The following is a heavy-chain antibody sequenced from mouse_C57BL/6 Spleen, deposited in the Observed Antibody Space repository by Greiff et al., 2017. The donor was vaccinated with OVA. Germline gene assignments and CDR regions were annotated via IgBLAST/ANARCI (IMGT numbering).Heavy chain of an antibody. CDR3: ARDADDYDGYWYFDV. CDR2: SRNKANDYTT. Sequence: EVKLMESGGGLVQSGRSLRLSCATSGFTFSDFYMEWVRQAPGKGLEWIAASRNKANDYTTEYSASVKGRFIVSRDTSQSILYLQMNALRAEDTAIYYCARDADDYDGYWYFDVWGTGTTVTVSS. V-gene: IGHV7-1*01. CDR1: GFTFSDFY. D-gene: IGHD2-4*01. J-gene: IGHJ1*03.